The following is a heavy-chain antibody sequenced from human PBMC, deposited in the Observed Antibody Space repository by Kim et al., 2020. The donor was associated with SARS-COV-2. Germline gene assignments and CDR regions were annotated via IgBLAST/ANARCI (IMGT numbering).Heavy chain of an antibody. Sequence: GGSLRLSCAASGFTFDDYAMHWVRQAPGKGLEWVSGISWNSGSIGYADSVKGRFTISRDNAKNSLYLQMNSLRAEDTALYYCAKDMEARGVTGINWFDPWGQGTLVTVSS. CDR1: GFTFDDYA. V-gene: IGHV3-9*01. CDR2: ISWNSGSI. D-gene: IGHD1-20*01. J-gene: IGHJ5*02. CDR3: AKDMEARGVTGINWFDP.